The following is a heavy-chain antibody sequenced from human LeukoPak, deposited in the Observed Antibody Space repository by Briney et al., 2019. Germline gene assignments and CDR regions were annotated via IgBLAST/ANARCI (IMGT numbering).Heavy chain of an antibody. V-gene: IGHV3-33*01. CDR3: VRDLGGRSGH. CDR2: IWYGGSNK. CDR1: GFTFSSYG. Sequence: PGGSLRLSCAASGFTFSSYGVHWVRQAPGKGLEWVAVIWYGGSNKYYADSVKGRFTISRDNSKNTMYLQMNSLRAEDTAVYYCVRDLGGRSGHWGQGTLVTVSS. J-gene: IGHJ4*02. D-gene: IGHD1-26*01.